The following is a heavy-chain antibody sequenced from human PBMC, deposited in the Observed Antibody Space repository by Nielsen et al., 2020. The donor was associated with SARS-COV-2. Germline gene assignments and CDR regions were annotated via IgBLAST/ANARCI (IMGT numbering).Heavy chain of an antibody. V-gene: IGHV3-53*01. CDR1: GFTVSTNY. D-gene: IGHD3-10*01. Sequence: GGSLRLSCAVSGFTVSTNYMTWVRQAPGKGLEWVSVIYSGGTTYYADSVKGRFTISRDNSKNTVHLQMNSLRGEDTAVYYCARRAYYSASGSGQYLGHWGQGTLVTVSP. J-gene: IGHJ4*02. CDR3: ARRAYYSASGSGQYLGH. CDR2: IYSGGTT.